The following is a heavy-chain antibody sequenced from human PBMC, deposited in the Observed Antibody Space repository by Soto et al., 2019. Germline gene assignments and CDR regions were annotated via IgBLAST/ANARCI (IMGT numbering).Heavy chain of an antibody. CDR2: ISYDGSNK. J-gene: IGHJ3*02. V-gene: IGHV3-30-3*01. D-gene: IGHD3-22*01. Sequence: GGSLRLSCAASGFTFSSYAMHWVRQAPGKGLEWVAVISYDGSNKYYADSVKGRFTISRNNSKNTLYLQMNSLRAEDTAVYYCARARPTPTYYYDSRNDAFDIWGQGTMVTVSS. CDR1: GFTFSSYA. CDR3: ARARPTPTYYYDSRNDAFDI.